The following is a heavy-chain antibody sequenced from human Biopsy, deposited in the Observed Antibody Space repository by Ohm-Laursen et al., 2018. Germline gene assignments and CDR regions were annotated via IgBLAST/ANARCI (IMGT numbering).Heavy chain of an antibody. D-gene: IGHD1-1*01. CDR3: AKGRVGNSGSLDI. CDR1: GSTFSSYA. V-gene: IGHV3-23*01. CDR2: ITVSADTT. J-gene: IGHJ3*02. Sequence: SLRLSCAATGSTFSSYAMNWVRQAPGKGLEWVSAITVSADTTYYADSVRGRFTVSRDNPQNTLYLQMNSLRAEDTAIYYCAKGRVGNSGSLDIWGHGTMVTVSS.